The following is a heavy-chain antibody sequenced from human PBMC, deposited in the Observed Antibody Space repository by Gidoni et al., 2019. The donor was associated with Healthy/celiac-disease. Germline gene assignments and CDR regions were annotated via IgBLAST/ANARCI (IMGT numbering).Heavy chain of an antibody. CDR3: AREGADYDFWSGYGVDYGMDV. V-gene: IGHV1-18*01. CDR1: GYTFTSYG. J-gene: IGHJ6*02. D-gene: IGHD3-3*01. CDR2: ISAYNGNT. Sequence: QVQLVQSGAEVKKPGAAVKVSCKASGYTFTSYGISWSRQAPGQGLEWMGWISAYNGNTNYAQKLQGRVTMTTDTYTSTAYMELRSLRSDDTAVYYCAREGADYDFWSGYGVDYGMDVWGQGTTVTVSS.